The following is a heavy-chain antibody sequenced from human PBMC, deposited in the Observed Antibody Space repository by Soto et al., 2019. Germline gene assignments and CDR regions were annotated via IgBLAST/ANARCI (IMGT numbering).Heavy chain of an antibody. J-gene: IGHJ4*02. Sequence: SETLSLTCTVSGGSISSSSYYWGWIRQPPGKGLEWIGSIYYSGSTYYNPSLKSRVTISVDTSKNQFSLKLSSVTAADTAVYYCARHGLSRDSGSYLRYWGQGTLVTVSA. CDR3: ARHGLSRDSGSYLRY. CDR2: IYYSGST. V-gene: IGHV4-39*01. D-gene: IGHD1-26*01. CDR1: GGSISSSSYY.